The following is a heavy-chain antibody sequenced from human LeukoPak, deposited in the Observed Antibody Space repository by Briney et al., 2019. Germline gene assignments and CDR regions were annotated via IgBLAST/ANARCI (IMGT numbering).Heavy chain of an antibody. V-gene: IGHV3-11*01. CDR2: TSSSDDGT. D-gene: IGHD2-21*01. CDR1: GFTFSDNY. Sequence: PGGSLRLSCAASGFTFSDNYMGWIRQAPGKGLEWVSATSSSDDGTYHADSVRGRFTIYRDNFRNTLYLQMNRLRVEDAALYYCARAPVTSCRGAFCYPFDLWGQGVLVTVSS. J-gene: IGHJ4*02. CDR3: ARAPVTSCRGAFCYPFDL.